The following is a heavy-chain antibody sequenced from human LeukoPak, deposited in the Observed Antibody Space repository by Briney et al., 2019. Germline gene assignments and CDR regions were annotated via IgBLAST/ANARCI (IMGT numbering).Heavy chain of an antibody. CDR3: ARHSQGSGSKYYYYYMDV. CDR1: GGSFSGYY. Sequence: SETLSLTCAVYGGSFSGYYWSWIRQPPGKGLEWIGEVNHSGSTNYNPSVKSRVTISVDTSKNQFSLKLSSVTAADTAVYYCARHSQGSGSKYYYYYMDVWGKGTTDTVSS. D-gene: IGHD3-10*01. CDR2: VNHSGST. V-gene: IGHV4-34*01. J-gene: IGHJ6*03.